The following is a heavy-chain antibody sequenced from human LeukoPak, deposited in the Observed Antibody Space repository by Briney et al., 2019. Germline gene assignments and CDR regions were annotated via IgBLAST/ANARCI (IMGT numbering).Heavy chain of an antibody. CDR3: ARENYGSGSYEGYFDY. D-gene: IGHD3-10*01. Sequence: SVKVSCKASGGTFSSYTISWVRQAPGQGLEWMGRIIPILGIANYAQKFQGRVTITADKSTSTAYMELSSLRSEDTAVYYCARENYGSGSYEGYFDYWGQGTLVTVSS. CDR2: IIPILGIA. J-gene: IGHJ4*02. CDR1: GGTFSSYT. V-gene: IGHV1-69*04.